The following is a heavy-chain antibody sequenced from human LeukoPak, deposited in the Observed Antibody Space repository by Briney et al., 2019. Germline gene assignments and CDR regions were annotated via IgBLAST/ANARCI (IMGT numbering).Heavy chain of an antibody. V-gene: IGHV4-34*01. CDR1: GGSFSDYY. CDR2: INHSGST. D-gene: IGHD6-6*01. CDR3: ASGQLVAAIDY. Sequence: PSETLSLTCAVYGGSFSDYYWSWIRQPPGKGLEWIGEINHSGSTNYNPSLKSRVTISVDTSKNQFSLKLSSVTAADTAVYYCASGQLVAAIDYLGQGTLVTVSS. J-gene: IGHJ4*02.